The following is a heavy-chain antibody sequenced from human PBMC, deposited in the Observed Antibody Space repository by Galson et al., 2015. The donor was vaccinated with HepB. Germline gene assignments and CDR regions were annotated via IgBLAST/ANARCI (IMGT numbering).Heavy chain of an antibody. CDR1: GFIFRSYA. CDR3: AKGVENNGWAD. CDR2: MSGSGDYI. D-gene: IGHD6-19*01. J-gene: IGHJ4*02. V-gene: IGHV3-23*01. Sequence: SLRLSCAASGFIFRSYAMNWVRQAPGKGLEWVSGMSGSGDYIFYADSAKGRFTISRDNSKNTLYLQMSSLRAEDTAVYYCAKGVENNGWADWGQGTLVTVSS.